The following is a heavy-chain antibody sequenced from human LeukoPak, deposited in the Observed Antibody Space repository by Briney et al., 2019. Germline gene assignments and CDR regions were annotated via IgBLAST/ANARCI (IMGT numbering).Heavy chain of an antibody. J-gene: IGHJ4*02. CDR1: GFTFSSYG. CDR2: IRYGGTNQ. CDR3: AKELTMMV. V-gene: IGHV3-30*02. Sequence: GGTLRLSCAASGFTFSSYGMSWVRQAPGKGLEWVAFIRYGGTNQYYADSVKGRFTISRDNYKNTLYLQMNSLKTEDTAVYYCAKELTMMVWGQGVLVTVSS. D-gene: IGHD3-22*01.